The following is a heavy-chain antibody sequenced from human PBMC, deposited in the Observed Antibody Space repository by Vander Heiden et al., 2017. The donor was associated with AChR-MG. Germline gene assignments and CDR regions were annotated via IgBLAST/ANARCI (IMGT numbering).Heavy chain of an antibody. CDR2: INHSGST. J-gene: IGHJ6*02. CDR3: ASIKTTGRFYYYYYGMDV. Sequence: QVQLQQWGAGLLKPSETLSLPCAVYGGSFSGYYWSWIRQPPGKGLEWIGEINHSGSTNYNPSLKSRVTISVDTSKNQFSLKLSSVTAADTAVYYCASIKTTGRFYYYYYGMDVWGQGTTVTVSS. CDR1: GGSFSGYY. V-gene: IGHV4-34*01. D-gene: IGHD4-17*01.